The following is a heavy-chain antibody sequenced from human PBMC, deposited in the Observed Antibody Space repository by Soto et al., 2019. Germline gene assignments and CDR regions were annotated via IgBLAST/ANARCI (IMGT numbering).Heavy chain of an antibody. J-gene: IGHJ6*02. CDR3: ARDEYDFWSGYFWVANYYGMDV. Sequence: GGSLRLSCAASGFTFSSYGMHWVRQAPGKGLEWVAVIWYDGSNKYYADSVKGRFTISRDNSKNTLYLQMNSLRAEDTAVYYCARDEYDFWSGYFWVANYYGMDVWGQGTTVTVSS. CDR1: GFTFSSYG. D-gene: IGHD3-3*01. CDR2: IWYDGSNK. V-gene: IGHV3-33*01.